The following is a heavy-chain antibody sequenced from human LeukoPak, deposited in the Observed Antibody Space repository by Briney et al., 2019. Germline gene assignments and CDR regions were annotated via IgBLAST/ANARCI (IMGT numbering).Heavy chain of an antibody. CDR3: ARVHPVPAAEYYYYYMDV. CDR1: GYTFTGYY. V-gene: IGHV1-2*02. D-gene: IGHD2-2*01. Sequence: ASVKVSCKASGYTFTGYYMHWVRQAPGQGLEWMGWINPNSGGTNYAQKFQGRVTMTRDTSISTAYMELSRLRSDDTAVYYCARVHPVPAAEYYYYYMDVWGKGTTVTISS. J-gene: IGHJ6*03. CDR2: INPNSGGT.